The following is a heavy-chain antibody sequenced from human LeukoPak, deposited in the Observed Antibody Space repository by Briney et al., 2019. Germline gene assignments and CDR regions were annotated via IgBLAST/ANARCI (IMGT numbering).Heavy chain of an antibody. Sequence: SETLSLTCTVSGGSISSTNYYWGWIRQPPGKGLEWIGYIYYSGDTYYNPSLRSRVAISLDTSKNQFSLKLSSVTAADTAVYYCASLNLGYCSGGSCPYYYYYGMDVWGQGTTVTVSS. D-gene: IGHD2-15*01. CDR2: IYYSGDT. V-gene: IGHV4-31*03. CDR3: ASLNLGYCSGGSCPYYYYYGMDV. CDR1: GGSISSTNYY. J-gene: IGHJ6*02.